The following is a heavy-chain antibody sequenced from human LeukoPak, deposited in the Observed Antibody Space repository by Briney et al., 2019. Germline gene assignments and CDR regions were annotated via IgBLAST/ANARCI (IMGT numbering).Heavy chain of an antibody. Sequence: ASVKVSCKAPGGTFSSYAISWVRQAPGQGLEWMGGIIPIFGTANYAQKFQGRVTITADESTSTAYMELSSLRSEDTAVYYCAIGSTPQYYYYYYGMDVWGQGTTVTVSS. CDR1: GGTFSSYA. V-gene: IGHV1-69*13. CDR2: IIPIFGTA. CDR3: AIGSTPQYYYYYYGMDV. D-gene: IGHD2-2*01. J-gene: IGHJ6*02.